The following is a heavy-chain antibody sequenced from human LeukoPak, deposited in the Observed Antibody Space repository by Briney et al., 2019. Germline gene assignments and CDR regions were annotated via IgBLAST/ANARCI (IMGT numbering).Heavy chain of an antibody. CDR3: AREVKYSSSWYHSAFDI. V-gene: IGHV4-31*03. CDR1: GGSISSGGYY. CDR2: IYYSGST. Sequence: PSETLSLTCTVSGGSISSGGYYWSWIRQHPGKGLEWIGYIYYSGSTYYNPSLKSRVTISVDTSKNQFSLKLSSVTAADTAVYYCAREVKYSSSWYHSAFDIWGQGTMVAVSS. D-gene: IGHD6-13*01. J-gene: IGHJ3*02.